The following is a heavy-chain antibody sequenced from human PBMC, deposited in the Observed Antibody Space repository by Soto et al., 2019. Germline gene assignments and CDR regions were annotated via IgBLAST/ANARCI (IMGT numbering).Heavy chain of an antibody. V-gene: IGHV3-7*04. CDR2: IKEDGSEK. J-gene: IGHJ4*02. CDR1: GFTFNKYW. CDR3: VRARVDY. Sequence: EVQLVESGGGLVQPGESLTLSCAASGFTFNKYWMTWVRQAPGKGLEWVATIKEDGSEKYYGDSLRGRITIYRDNAESSVYLQMNSLRAEDTAVYYCVRARVDYWGQGTLVTVSS.